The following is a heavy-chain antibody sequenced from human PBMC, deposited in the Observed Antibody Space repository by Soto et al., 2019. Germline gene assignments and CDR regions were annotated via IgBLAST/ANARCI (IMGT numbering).Heavy chain of an antibody. CDR3: AHNRAAAGDY. J-gene: IGHJ4*02. D-gene: IGHD6-13*01. V-gene: IGHV2-5*02. CDR2: IYWDDDK. CDR1: GFSLSNSEGG. Sequence: SGPTLEHHTQTLTQTCTLSGFSLSNSEGGVGWIRQPPGKALEWLALIYWDDDKRYSPSLKSRLTITKDTSKNQVVLTMTNMDPVDTATYYGAHNRAAAGDYWGQGTPVTVSS.